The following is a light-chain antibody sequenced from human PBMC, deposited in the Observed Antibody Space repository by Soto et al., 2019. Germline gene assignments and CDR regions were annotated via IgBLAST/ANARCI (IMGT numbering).Light chain of an antibody. CDR2: HTS. J-gene: IGKJ4*01. V-gene: IGKV3-15*01. Sequence: EIVMTQSPATLSVSPGXSATLSCRASQSISGNLAWYQQKPGLAPRLLIYHTSIRATGVPARFSGSGSGTEFSLTISSLQSEDFAVYYCQRYDNWPLTFGGGTKADIK. CDR3: QRYDNWPLT. CDR1: QSISGN.